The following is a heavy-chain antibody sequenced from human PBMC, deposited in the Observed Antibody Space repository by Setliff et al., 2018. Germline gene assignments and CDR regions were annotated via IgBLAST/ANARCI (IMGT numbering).Heavy chain of an antibody. J-gene: IGHJ4*02. V-gene: IGHV4-4*07. Sequence: SETLSLTCTVSGGSISTYYWNWIRQPAGKGLEWIGHIYTSWSTVYNPSLKSRVTISVDTSNNQFSLKLNSVTAADTAVYFCARAGVFLWFGELLPQYYFDYWGQGNLVTVSS. D-gene: IGHD3-10*01. CDR2: IYTSWST. CDR3: ARAGVFLWFGELLPQYYFDY. CDR1: GGSISTYY.